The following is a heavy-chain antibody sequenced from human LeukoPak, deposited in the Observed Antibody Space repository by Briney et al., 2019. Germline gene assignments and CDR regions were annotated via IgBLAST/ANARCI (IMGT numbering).Heavy chain of an antibody. CDR1: GYTFTSYG. D-gene: IGHD3-3*01. Sequence: ASVKVSCKASGYTFTSYGISWVRQAPGQGLEWMGRISAYNGNTNYAQKLQGRVTMTTDTSTSTAYMELRSLRSDDTAVYYCARDFSPTYYDFWSGTPGDAFDIWGQGTMVTVSS. V-gene: IGHV1-18*01. CDR3: ARDFSPTYYDFWSGTPGDAFDI. CDR2: ISAYNGNT. J-gene: IGHJ3*02.